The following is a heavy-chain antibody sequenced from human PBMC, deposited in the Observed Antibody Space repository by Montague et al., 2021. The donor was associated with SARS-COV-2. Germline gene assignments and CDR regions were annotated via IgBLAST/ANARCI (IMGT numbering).Heavy chain of an antibody. J-gene: IGHJ4*02. CDR2: IYYSGST. D-gene: IGHD3-3*01. Sequence: SETLSLTCTVSGGSISSYCWSWIRQPPGKGLEWIGYIYYSGSTNYNPSLKSRVTISVDTSKNQFSLKLSSVTAADTAVYYCARASVAHITIFGVVTSFDYWGQGTPVTVSS. CDR3: ARASVAHITIFGVVTSFDY. V-gene: IGHV4-59*12. CDR1: GGSISSYC.